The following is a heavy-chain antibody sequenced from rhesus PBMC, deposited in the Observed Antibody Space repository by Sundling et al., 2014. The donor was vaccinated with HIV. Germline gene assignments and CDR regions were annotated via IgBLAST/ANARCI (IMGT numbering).Heavy chain of an antibody. CDR1: GFTFSSND. CDR2: ISNTGKTI. D-gene: IGHD4-29*01. Sequence: EVQLVESGGGLVQPGGSLRLSCAASGFTFSSNDMSWVRQPLGKGLEWVSSISNTGKTIYYADSVKGRFTISRDNAKNSLSLQMNSLKTEDTAVYYCTRYDYGSSSHWGQGVLVTVSS. J-gene: IGHJ4*01. V-gene: IGHV3S4*01. CDR3: TRYDYGSSSH.